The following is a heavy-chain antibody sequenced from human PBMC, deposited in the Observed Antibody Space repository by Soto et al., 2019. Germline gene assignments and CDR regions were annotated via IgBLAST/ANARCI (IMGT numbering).Heavy chain of an antibody. V-gene: IGHV1-46*01. J-gene: IGHJ6*02. CDR2: INPSGGRT. Sequence: ASVKISCKSSGYTFINYYVHWVRQAPGQGLEWMGMINPSGGRTTYPQKFQGGVTMTRDTSTSTVYVELSSLRSDDTAVFYCAREKASTSLLTHYYYAMEVWGEGTKVTVSS. CDR1: GYTFINYY. CDR3: AREKASTSLLTHYYYAMEV.